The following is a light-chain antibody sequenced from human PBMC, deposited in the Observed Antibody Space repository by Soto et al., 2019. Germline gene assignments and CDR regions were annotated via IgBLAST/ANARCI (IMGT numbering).Light chain of an antibody. CDR3: SSYTSTSLL. Sequence: QSALTQPASVSGSPGQSITISCTGTSSDIGVYNYVSWYQHHPGKAPKLMIYEVSNRPSGVSNRFSGSKSGNTASLTISGLQAEDEADYYCSSYTSTSLLFGGGTKVTVL. V-gene: IGLV2-14*01. CDR2: EVS. J-gene: IGLJ2*01. CDR1: SSDIGVYNY.